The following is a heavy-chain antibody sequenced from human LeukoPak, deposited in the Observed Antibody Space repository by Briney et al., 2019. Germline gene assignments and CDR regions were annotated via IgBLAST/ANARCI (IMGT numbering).Heavy chain of an antibody. V-gene: IGHV3-48*03. CDR2: MSGTGSAI. D-gene: IGHD2-15*01. CDR3: VRQFCSGGGCYFDY. Sequence: GGSLRLSCAASGFTFSSNEMNWVRQAPGKGLEWVSYMSGTGSAIFYADSVRGRFTISRDNAKNSLFLQMNGLRAEDTAIYYCVRQFCSGGGCYFDYWGQGTLVTVSS. CDR1: GFTFSSNE. J-gene: IGHJ4*02.